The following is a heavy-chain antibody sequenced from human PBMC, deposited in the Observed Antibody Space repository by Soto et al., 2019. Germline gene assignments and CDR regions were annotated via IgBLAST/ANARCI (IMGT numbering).Heavy chain of an antibody. Sequence: SETLSLTCTVSGGSIRVQSYYWTWIRQTPGKGLEWVGSSYYSGTSYFNPALKGRVTITVDTSNNQFSLRLTSGTAADTAVYYCTKRYNWNDYYFDPWGQGTLVTVS. J-gene: IGHJ5*02. D-gene: IGHD1-20*01. CDR3: TKRYNWNDYYFDP. V-gene: IGHV4-39*01. CDR1: GGSIRVQSYY. CDR2: SYYSGTS.